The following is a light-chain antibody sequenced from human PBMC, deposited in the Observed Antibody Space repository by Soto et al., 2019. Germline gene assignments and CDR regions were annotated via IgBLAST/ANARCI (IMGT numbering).Light chain of an antibody. CDR2: WAS. Sequence: DFVMTQSPESLAVSLGEXATISCKSSQSVFYNSNNKNYLAWYQHKPGQPPKLLIFWASTRASGVPDRFSGSGSGTDFTLTITSLQAEDVAVYYCQQYYKTPETFGRGTKVDIK. V-gene: IGKV4-1*01. CDR1: QSVFYNSNNKNY. J-gene: IGKJ2*01. CDR3: QQYYKTPET.